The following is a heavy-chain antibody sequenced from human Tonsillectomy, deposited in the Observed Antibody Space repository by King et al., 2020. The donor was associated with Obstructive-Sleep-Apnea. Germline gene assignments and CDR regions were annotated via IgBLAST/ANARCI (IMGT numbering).Heavy chain of an antibody. CDR3: ATGGPDAFDF. CDR1: GITFRSYS. Sequence: VQLVESGGGLVQPGGSLRLSCAASGITFRSYSMNWVRQAPGKGLEWVSYISSSTSTIYYADSVTGRFTSARDNAKNSLYLQMNSLRAEDTAVYYCATGGPDAFDFWGRGTMVTVSS. V-gene: IGHV3-48*04. CDR2: ISSSTSTI. D-gene: IGHD3-16*01. J-gene: IGHJ3*01.